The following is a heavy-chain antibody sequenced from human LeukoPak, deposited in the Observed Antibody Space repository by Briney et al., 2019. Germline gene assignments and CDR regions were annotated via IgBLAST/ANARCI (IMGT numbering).Heavy chain of an antibody. V-gene: IGHV1-2*06. Sequence: ASVMVSCKASGYTFIGYYMHWVRQAPGQGLEWMGRINPNSGGTDYAQKFQGRVTMTRDSSISIAYLEFSSLRSDDTAVYYCARDWSMTTLDYWGQGTLVTVSS. D-gene: IGHD4-17*01. CDR3: ARDWSMTTLDY. J-gene: IGHJ4*02. CDR1: GYTFIGYY. CDR2: INPNSGGT.